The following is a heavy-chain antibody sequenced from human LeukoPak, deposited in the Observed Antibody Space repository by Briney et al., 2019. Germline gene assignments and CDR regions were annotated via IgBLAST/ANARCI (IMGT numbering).Heavy chain of an antibody. J-gene: IGHJ3*02. D-gene: IGHD3-3*01. CDR3: TTDQRITIFGVVRAHAFDI. Sequence: GGSLRLSCAASGFTFSSYSMNWVRQAPGKGLEWVGRIKSKTDGGTTDYAAPVKGRFTISRDDSKNTLYLQMNSLKTEDTAVYYCTTDQRITIFGVVRAHAFDIWGQGTMVTVSS. CDR1: GFTFSSYS. V-gene: IGHV3-15*01. CDR2: IKSKTDGGTT.